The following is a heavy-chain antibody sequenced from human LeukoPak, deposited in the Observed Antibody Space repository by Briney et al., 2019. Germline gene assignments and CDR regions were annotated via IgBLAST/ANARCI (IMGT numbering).Heavy chain of an antibody. D-gene: IGHD6-19*01. CDR3: TGVSGPAGQWLVNNY. J-gene: IGHJ4*02. CDR1: GYTFTSYG. CDR2: ISAYNGDT. V-gene: IGHV1-18*01. Sequence: ASVKVSCKASGYTFTSYGISWVRQAPGQGLEWMGWISAYNGDTLYAQKFQGRVTMTTDTSTSTAYMELRSLRSDDTAIYYCTGVSGPAGQWLVNNYWGQGTLVTVSS.